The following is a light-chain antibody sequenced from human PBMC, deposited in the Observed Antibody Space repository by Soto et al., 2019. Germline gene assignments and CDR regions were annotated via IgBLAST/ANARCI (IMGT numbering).Light chain of an antibody. CDR1: SSNIGGNY. V-gene: IGLV1-51*01. Sequence: QSVLTQPPSVSAAPGQKVTITGSGSSSNIGGNYVSWYQVLPRTAPKLLIYANYPRHSGIPDRFSGPKSGTAATLGITEPQTGDEAVYYCGTWDSSLQTVVFGGGPKVTVL. J-gene: IGLJ2*01. CDR3: GTWDSSLQTVV. CDR2: ANY.